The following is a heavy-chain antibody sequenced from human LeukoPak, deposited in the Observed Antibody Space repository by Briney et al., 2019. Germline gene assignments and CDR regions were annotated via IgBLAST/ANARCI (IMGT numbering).Heavy chain of an antibody. CDR2: ISAYNGNT. CDR1: GYTFTSYG. Sequence: ASVKVSCKASGYTFTSYGISWGRQAPGQGLEWMGWISAYNGNTNYAQKLQGRVTMTTDTSTSTAYMELRSLRSDDTAVYYCARAFSPTYYYDSSGYYLDYWGQGTLVTVSS. CDR3: ARAFSPTYYYDSSGYYLDY. D-gene: IGHD3-22*01. J-gene: IGHJ4*02. V-gene: IGHV1-18*01.